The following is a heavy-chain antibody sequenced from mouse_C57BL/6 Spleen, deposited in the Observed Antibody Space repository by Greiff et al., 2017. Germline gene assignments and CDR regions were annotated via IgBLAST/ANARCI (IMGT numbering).Heavy chain of an antibody. Sequence: VQLQQPGAELVKPGASVKMSCKASGYTFTSYWITWVKQRPGQGLEWIGDIYPGRGSTNYTEKLKSKATLTVDTSSSTAYMQLSSLTSEDSAVYYCATYGNHWYFDVWGTGTTVTVSS. D-gene: IGHD2-10*02. CDR2: IYPGRGST. CDR1: GYTFTSYW. V-gene: IGHV1-55*01. CDR3: ATYGNHWYFDV. J-gene: IGHJ1*03.